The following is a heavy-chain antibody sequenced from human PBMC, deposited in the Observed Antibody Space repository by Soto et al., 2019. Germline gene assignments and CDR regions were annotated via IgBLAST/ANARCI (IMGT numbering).Heavy chain of an antibody. J-gene: IGHJ4*02. Sequence: EVQLVESGGGLVQPGGSLRLSCAASGFTFSSYWMHWVRQAPGKGLVWVSSINSDGSSTSYADSVKGRLTIARDNAKNTLYLQMNSLRAEDTAVYYCVRTSLVVAAATREDYWGQGTLVSVSS. CDR2: INSDGSST. CDR3: VRTSLVVAAATREDY. V-gene: IGHV3-74*01. CDR1: GFTFSSYW. D-gene: IGHD2-15*01.